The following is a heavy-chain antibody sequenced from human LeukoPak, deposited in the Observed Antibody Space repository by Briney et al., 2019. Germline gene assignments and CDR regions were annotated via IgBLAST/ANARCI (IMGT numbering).Heavy chain of an antibody. V-gene: IGHV1-24*01. D-gene: IGHD3-16*02. CDR3: ATVHYDYAWGSHRSRYYFDY. CDR2: FDPEDGET. J-gene: IGHJ4*02. Sequence: ASVKVSCKVSGYTLTELSMHWVRQAPGKGLEWMGGFDPEDGETIYAQKFQGRVTMTEDTSTDTAYMELSSLRSEDTAVYYCATVHYDYAWGSHRSRYYFDYWGQGTLVTVSS. CDR1: GYTLTELS.